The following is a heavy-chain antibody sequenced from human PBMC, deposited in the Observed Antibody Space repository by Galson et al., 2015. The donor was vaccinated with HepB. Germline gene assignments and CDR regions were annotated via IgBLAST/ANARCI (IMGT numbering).Heavy chain of an antibody. CDR1: GFTFSNAW. D-gene: IGHD6-19*01. Sequence: SLRLSCAASGFTFSNAWMNWVRQAPGKGLEWVGRIKSKTDGETTDYAAPVKGRFTISRDDSKNTLYLQMNSLKTEDTAVYYCTPTPVAVAGTADNWFDPWGQGTLVTVSS. CDR2: IKSKTDGETT. J-gene: IGHJ5*02. V-gene: IGHV3-15*07. CDR3: TPTPVAVAGTADNWFDP.